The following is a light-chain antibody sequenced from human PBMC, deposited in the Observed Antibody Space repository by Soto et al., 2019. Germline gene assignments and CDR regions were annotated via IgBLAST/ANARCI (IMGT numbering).Light chain of an antibody. CDR3: QSYDSSLSALYV. CDR2: GNS. CDR1: SSNIGAGYD. V-gene: IGLV1-40*01. J-gene: IGLJ1*01. Sequence: QSVLTQPPSVSGAPGQRVTISCTGSSSNIGAGYDVHWYQQLPGTAPKLLIYGNSNRPSGVPDRFSGSKSGTSASLAITGLQAEDEADYYCQSYDSSLSALYVFGTGPKLTVL.